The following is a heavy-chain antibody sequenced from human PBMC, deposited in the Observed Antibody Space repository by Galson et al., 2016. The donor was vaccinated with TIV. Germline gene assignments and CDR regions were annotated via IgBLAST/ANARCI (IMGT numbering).Heavy chain of an antibody. Sequence: TLSLTCSVSGAPVSSDAYHWSWIRQPPGKGLEWLGKADGGTINYNPSLKSRLTISTDTSKNEFSLRLTSVTAADPAVYICVTYYVGRGGEGYWGQGMLVTVST. D-gene: IGHD2-21*01. J-gene: IGHJ4*02. CDR2: ADGGTI. CDR1: GAPVSSDAYH. CDR3: VTYYVGRGGEGY. V-gene: IGHV4-61*08.